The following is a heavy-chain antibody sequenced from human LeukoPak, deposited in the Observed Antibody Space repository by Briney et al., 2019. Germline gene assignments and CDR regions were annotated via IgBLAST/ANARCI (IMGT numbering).Heavy chain of an antibody. Sequence: SGGSLRLSCAASGLTVSSNYMSWVRQAPGKGLEWVGIMSNSGENTFYGEAVKGRFTISRDNSQNTLYLQMNSLRPEDTAVYYCAKGGASVTRYVDYWGQGTLVTVSS. D-gene: IGHD4-17*01. V-gene: IGHV3-30*18. J-gene: IGHJ4*02. CDR2: MSNSGENT. CDR3: AKGGASVTRYVDY. CDR1: GLTVSSNY.